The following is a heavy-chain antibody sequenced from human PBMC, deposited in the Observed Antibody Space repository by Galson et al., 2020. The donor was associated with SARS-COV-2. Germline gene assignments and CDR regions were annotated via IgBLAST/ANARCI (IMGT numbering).Heavy chain of an antibody. D-gene: IGHD2-8*01. J-gene: IGHJ6*02. V-gene: IGHV4-61*02. Sequence: SETLSLTCTVSGGSISSGSYYWSWIRQPAGKGLEWIGRIYTSGSTNYNPSLKSRVTISVDTSKNQFSLKLSSVTAADTAVYYCARDLRGYVARYYYGMDVWGQGTTVTVSS. CDR3: ARDLRGYVARYYYGMDV. CDR1: GGSISSGSYY. CDR2: IYTSGST.